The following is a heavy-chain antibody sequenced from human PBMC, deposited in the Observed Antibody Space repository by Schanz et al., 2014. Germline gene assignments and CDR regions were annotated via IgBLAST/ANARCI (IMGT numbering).Heavy chain of an antibody. CDR2: IIFTDGRT. V-gene: IGHV3-23*03. CDR1: GFTFSIYA. Sequence: EVQLVESGGGLVKPGGFLRLSCSASGFTFSIYAMHWVRQAPGRGLEWVSIIFTDGRTYYADSVKGRFTISRDNSKNTLYLQMKSLRAEDTAVYYCARVKYCTITRCYRTETEGIYYMDVWGKGTTVTVSS. D-gene: IGHD2-2*01. CDR3: ARVKYCTITRCYRTETEGIYYMDV. J-gene: IGHJ6*03.